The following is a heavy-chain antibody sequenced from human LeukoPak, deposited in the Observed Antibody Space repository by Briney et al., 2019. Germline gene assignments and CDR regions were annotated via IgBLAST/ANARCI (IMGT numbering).Heavy chain of an antibody. D-gene: IGHD3-22*01. CDR1: GFTFSSYA. V-gene: IGHV3-23*01. J-gene: IGHJ1*01. CDR3: ARDDDTSGHYSYFNQ. CDR2: ISGGGGST. Sequence: GGSLRLSCAVSGFTFSSYAMSWVRQAPGKGLEWVSAISGGGGSTYYADSVKGRFTISRDNSKNTVDLHMNSLRVEDTAVYYCARDDDTSGHYSYFNQWGQGTLVTVSS.